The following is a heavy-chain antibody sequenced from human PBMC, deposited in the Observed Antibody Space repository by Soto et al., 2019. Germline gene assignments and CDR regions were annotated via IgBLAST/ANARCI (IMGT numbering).Heavy chain of an antibody. CDR1: GGSISSGGYY. D-gene: IGHD5-18*01. CDR3: AREGGYGYGSDYGMDV. Sequence: TWSPTCTVSGGSISSGGYYWGWIRQPQRKGPEWTGCIYHSGSTYYNPSLERRVTISVDTSKNQSSQKLRSVSTADTAGYYCAREGGYGYGSDYGMDVWGQGNTVT. J-gene: IGHJ6*02. V-gene: IGHV4-31*03. CDR2: IYHSGST.